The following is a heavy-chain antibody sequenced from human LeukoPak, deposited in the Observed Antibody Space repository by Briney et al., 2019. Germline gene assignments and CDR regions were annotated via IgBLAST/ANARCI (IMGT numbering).Heavy chain of an antibody. CDR1: GYFISSGYY. CDR2: IYHSGST. D-gene: IGHD7-27*01. J-gene: IGHJ4*02. V-gene: IGHV4-38-2*01. Sequence: SETLSLTCAVSGYFISSGYYWGWLRQPPGKGLEWIGSIYHSGSTYYNPSLKSRITISVDTSKNQFSLKLTSVTAADTAVYYCARVNWVREFWGQGTLVTVSS. CDR3: ARVNWVREF.